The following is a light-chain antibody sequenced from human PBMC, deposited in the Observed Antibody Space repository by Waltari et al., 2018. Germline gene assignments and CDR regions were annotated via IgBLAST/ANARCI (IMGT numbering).Light chain of an antibody. Sequence: QSALTQPASVSGSPGQSLTLSSPGTRRDCRGHNYASWDQPTPSNTPPLPPYVFQTPHPHPGKAPNLMLYDVRKRPAGVSNRFSGSKSGNTASLTISGLQSEDEADYYCTSYTSSSSSAYVVFGGGTKLTVL. J-gene: IGLJ2*01. V-gene: IGLV2-14*03. CDR3: TSYTSSSSSAYVV. CDR1: RRDCRGHNY. CDR2: DVR.